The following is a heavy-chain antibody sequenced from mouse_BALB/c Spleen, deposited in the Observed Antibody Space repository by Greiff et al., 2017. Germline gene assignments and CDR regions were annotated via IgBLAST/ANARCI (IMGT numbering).Heavy chain of an antibody. J-gene: IGHJ4*01. D-gene: IGHD1-3*01. V-gene: IGHV3-2*02. CDR3: ARSGYYAMDY. Sequence: EVQLQQSGPGLVKPSQSLSLTCTVTGYSITSDYAWTWIRQFPGNKLEWMGYISYSGSTSYNPSLKSRISITRDTSKNQFFLQLNSVTTEDTATYYCARSGYYAMDYWGQGTSVTVSS. CDR2: ISYSGST. CDR1: GYSITSDYA.